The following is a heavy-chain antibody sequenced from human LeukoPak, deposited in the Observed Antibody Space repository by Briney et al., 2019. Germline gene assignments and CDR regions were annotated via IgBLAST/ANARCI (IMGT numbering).Heavy chain of an antibody. CDR2: IYTSGST. D-gene: IGHD6-19*01. CDR1: GGSISSYY. V-gene: IGHV4-4*07. J-gene: IGHJ4*02. CDR3: ARSRRIAVAGTAMARYFDY. Sequence: SETLSLTCTVSGGSISSYYWSWIRQPAGKGLEWIGRIYTSGSTNYNPSLKSRVTMSVDTSKNQFSLKPSSVTAADTAVYYCARSRRIAVAGTAMARYFDYWGQGTLVTVSS.